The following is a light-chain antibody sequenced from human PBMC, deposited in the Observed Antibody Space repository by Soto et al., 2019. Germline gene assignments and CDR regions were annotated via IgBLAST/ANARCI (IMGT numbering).Light chain of an antibody. Sequence: QSVLTQPPSXXXXPGQRVTISCSGSSSNIGNNFVYWYQHLPGAAPTLVVYSDNHRPSGVPVRFSGSKSGTSASLTISGLRSEDEATYYCATWDDSLSGFVVFGGGTQLTVL. V-gene: IGLV1-47*01. CDR3: ATWDDSLSGFVV. J-gene: IGLJ7*01. CDR1: SSNIGNNF. CDR2: SDN.